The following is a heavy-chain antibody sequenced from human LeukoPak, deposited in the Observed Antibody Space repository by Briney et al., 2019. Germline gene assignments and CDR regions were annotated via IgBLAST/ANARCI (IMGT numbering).Heavy chain of an antibody. CDR2: ISSSSSYI. Sequence: GGSLRLSCAASGFTFSSYSMNWVRQAPGKGLEWVSSISSSSSYIYYADSVKGRFTISRDNAKNSLYLQMNSLRAEDTAVYYCARDQQYSSGCPDYWGQGTLVTVSS. CDR1: GFTFSSYS. CDR3: ARDQQYSSGCPDY. V-gene: IGHV3-21*01. D-gene: IGHD6-19*01. J-gene: IGHJ4*02.